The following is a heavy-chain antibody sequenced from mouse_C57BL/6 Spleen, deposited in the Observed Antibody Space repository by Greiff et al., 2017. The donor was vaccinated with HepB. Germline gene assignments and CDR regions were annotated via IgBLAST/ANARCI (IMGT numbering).Heavy chain of an antibody. D-gene: IGHD2-5*01. CDR3: ARGLGPYSNYGFDY. CDR2: IDPNSGGT. V-gene: IGHV1-72*01. Sequence: QVHVKQPGAELVKPGASVKLSCKASGYTFTSYWMHWVKQRPGRGLEWIGRIDPNSGGTKYNEKFKSKATLTVDKPSSTAYMQLSSLTSEDSAVYYCARGLGPYSNYGFDYWGQGTTLTVSS. CDR1: GYTFTSYW. J-gene: IGHJ2*01.